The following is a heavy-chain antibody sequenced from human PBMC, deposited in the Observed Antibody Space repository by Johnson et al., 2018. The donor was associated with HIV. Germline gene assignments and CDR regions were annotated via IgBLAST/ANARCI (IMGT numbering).Heavy chain of an antibody. V-gene: IGHV3-66*01. Sequence: VQLVESGGGLAKPAWSPRLSCAASGFTVSSNYMSWVRQAPGKGLEWVSVIYSGGSTYYADSVKGRFTISRDNSKNTLYMEVNSLKTEDTATYYCSTGNNYDFWCGHLRGALDLWGQGTMVTVAS. CDR1: GFTVSSNY. CDR2: IYSGGST. CDR3: STGNNYDFWCGHLRGALDL. D-gene: IGHD3-3*01. J-gene: IGHJ3*01.